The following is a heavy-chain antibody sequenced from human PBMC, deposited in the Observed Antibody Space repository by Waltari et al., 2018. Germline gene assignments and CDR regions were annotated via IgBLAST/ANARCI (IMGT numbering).Heavy chain of an antibody. CDR1: GFIFSTHA. J-gene: IGHJ4*02. CDR3: ARDSSHFYFEY. Sequence: QVQLVESGGGVVQPGTSLRLSCATSGFIFSTHAMHWVRQAPGKGLEWVGVISYGGENKYYADSVKGRFTISRDNSKDTLYLQMNGLRADDTAVYFCARDSSHFYFEYWGQGTLVTVSS. V-gene: IGHV3-30*04. CDR2: ISYGGENK.